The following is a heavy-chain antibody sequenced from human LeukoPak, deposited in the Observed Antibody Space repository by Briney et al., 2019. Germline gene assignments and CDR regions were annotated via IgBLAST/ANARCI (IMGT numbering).Heavy chain of an antibody. CDR3: AKTVIDTTYYDY. D-gene: IGHD3-16*02. Sequence: GGSLRLSCAASGFTFSNYAVNWVRQAPGEGLQWVSAISGSGDTTFYADSVKGRFTISRDNSKSTVYLQMNSLRAEDTALYYCAKTVIDTTYYDYCGQGTRVTVSS. CDR2: ISGSGDTT. V-gene: IGHV3-23*01. CDR1: GFTFSNYA. J-gene: IGHJ4*02.